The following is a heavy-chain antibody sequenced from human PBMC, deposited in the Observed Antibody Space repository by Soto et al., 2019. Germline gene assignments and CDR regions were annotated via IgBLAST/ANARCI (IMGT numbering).Heavy chain of an antibody. CDR2: IWSDGTNK. D-gene: IGHD3-22*01. Sequence: QAQLVGSGGGVVQPGRSLRLSCAASGVTFSNYAMHWVRQAPGKGLEWVAVIWSDGTNKYYADSVKGRFTISRDKSKNTLYLQMNSLRAEDTAVYYCARAPLTIYDTSGYYDYWGQGIQVTVSS. CDR3: ARAPLTIYDTSGYYDY. V-gene: IGHV3-33*01. J-gene: IGHJ4*02. CDR1: GVTFSNYA.